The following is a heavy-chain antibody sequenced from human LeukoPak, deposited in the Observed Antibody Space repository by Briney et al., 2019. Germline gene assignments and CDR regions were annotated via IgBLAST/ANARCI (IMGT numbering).Heavy chain of an antibody. CDR2: IYYSGST. CDR1: GGSISSSSYY. Sequence: SETLSLTCTVSGGSISSSSYYWGWIRQPPGKGLEWIVSIYYSGSTYYNPSLKSRVTISVDTSKNQFSLKLSSVTAADTAVYYCARDFRYSSSPLGRGAFDIWGQGTMVTVSS. D-gene: IGHD6-13*01. J-gene: IGHJ3*02. CDR3: ARDFRYSSSPLGRGAFDI. V-gene: IGHV4-39*07.